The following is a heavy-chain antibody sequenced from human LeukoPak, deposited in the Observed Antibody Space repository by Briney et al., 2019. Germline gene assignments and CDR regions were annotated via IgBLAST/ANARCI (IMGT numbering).Heavy chain of an antibody. CDR2: IIPILGIA. CDR3: AGDIYYYDSSGYYYFDY. V-gene: IGHV1-69*04. J-gene: IGHJ4*02. Sequence: SVKVSCKASGGTFSSYAISWVRQAPGQGLEWMGRIIPILGIANYAQKFQGRVTITADKSTSTAYMELSSLRSEDTAVYYCAGDIYYYDSSGYYYFDYWGQGTLVTVSS. D-gene: IGHD3-22*01. CDR1: GGTFSSYA.